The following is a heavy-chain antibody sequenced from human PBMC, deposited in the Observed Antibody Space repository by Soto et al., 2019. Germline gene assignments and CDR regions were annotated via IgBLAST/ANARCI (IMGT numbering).Heavy chain of an antibody. CDR2: INPNSGGT. D-gene: IGHD3-9*01. Sequence: ASVKVSCKASGYTFTGYYMHWVRQAPGQGLEWMGWINPNSGGTNYAQKFQGWVTMTRDTSISTAYMELSRLRSDDTAVYYCARNHYDILTGYSYYYYGMDVWGQGTTVTVSS. CDR3: ARNHYDILTGYSYYYYGMDV. J-gene: IGHJ6*02. CDR1: GYTFTGYY. V-gene: IGHV1-2*04.